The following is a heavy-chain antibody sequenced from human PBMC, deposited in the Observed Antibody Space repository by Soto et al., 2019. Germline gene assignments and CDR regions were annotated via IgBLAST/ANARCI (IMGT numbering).Heavy chain of an antibody. CDR2: AHDSGST. V-gene: IGHV4-61*01. CDR3: AREHNFWIGFAFAMAV. CDR1: GGSIIGGSYY. Sequence: QVQLQESGPGLVRPSETLSLTCTVSGGSIIGGSYYWSWIRQSPGKGLEWIGYAHDSGSTEYNPSPQSRHTISIDTSKNQFSLRLNSVTSADTADYYCAREHNFWIGFAFAMAVWGRGITVPVSS. D-gene: IGHD3-3*01. J-gene: IGHJ6*02.